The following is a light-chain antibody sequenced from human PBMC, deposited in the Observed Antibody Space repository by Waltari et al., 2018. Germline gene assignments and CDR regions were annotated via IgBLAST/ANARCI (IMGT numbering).Light chain of an antibody. CDR2: EVS. V-gene: IGLV2-14*01. J-gene: IGLJ2*01. CDR1: SSDVGGYNY. CDR3: SSYTSSSTRVV. Sequence: QSALTQPASVSGSPGQSITISCTGTSSDVGGYNYVSWYQQHPGKAPKLIIYEVSNRPSGVSNSFSGSKSGKTASLTISGLQAEDEADYYCSSYTSSSTRVVFGGGTKLTVL.